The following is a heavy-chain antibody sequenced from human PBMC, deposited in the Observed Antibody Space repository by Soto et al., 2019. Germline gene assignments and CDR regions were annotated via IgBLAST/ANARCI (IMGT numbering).Heavy chain of an antibody. J-gene: IGHJ6*02. V-gene: IGHV1-18*01. CDR2: ISAYNGNT. CDR3: ARGGGRAAVYYYYGMDV. CDR1: GYTFTSYG. D-gene: IGHD6-13*01. Sequence: DSVKVSCKASGYTFTSYGISWVRQAPGQGLEWMGWISAYNGNTNYAQKLQGRVTMTTDTSTSTAYMELRSLRSDDTAVYYCARGGGRAAVYYYYGMDVWGQGTTVTVSS.